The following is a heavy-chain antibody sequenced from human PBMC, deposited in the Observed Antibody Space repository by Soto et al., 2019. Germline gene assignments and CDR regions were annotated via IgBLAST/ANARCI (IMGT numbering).Heavy chain of an antibody. CDR2: IYPGDSDT. CDR1: GYSFTRSW. V-gene: IGHV5-51*01. Sequence: AGESLKISCKGSGYSFTRSWIGWVRQMPGKGLEWMGIIYPGDSDTRYSPSFQGQVTISADKSISTAYLQWSSLKASDTAMYYCARQGLGVKTAAGNNDMDVWGQGNTVTVSS. J-gene: IGHJ6*02. CDR3: ARQGLGVKTAAGNNDMDV. D-gene: IGHD6-13*01.